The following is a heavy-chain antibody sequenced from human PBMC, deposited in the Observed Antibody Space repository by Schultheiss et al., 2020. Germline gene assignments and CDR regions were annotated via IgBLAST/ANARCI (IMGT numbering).Heavy chain of an antibody. D-gene: IGHD1-26*01. CDR3: ARSRLEVGATTLNWFDP. Sequence: ASVKVSCKASGGTFSSYAISWVRQAPGQGLEWMGWISAYNGNTNYAQKLQGRVTMTTDTSTSTAYMELRSLRSDDTAVYYCARSRLEVGATTLNWFDPWGQGTLVTVSS. V-gene: IGHV1-18*01. CDR2: ISAYNGNT. J-gene: IGHJ5*02. CDR1: GGTFSSYA.